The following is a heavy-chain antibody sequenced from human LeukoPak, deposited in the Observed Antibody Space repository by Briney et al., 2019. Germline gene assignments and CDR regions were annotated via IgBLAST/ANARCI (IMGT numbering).Heavy chain of an antibody. D-gene: IGHD3-22*01. V-gene: IGHV4-59*01. CDR3: ARSAYYYDNSGYYHHFDY. CDR2: IYYSGST. CDR1: GGSISSYY. J-gene: IGHJ4*02. Sequence: SETLSLTCTVSGGSISSYYWSWIRQPPGKGLEWIGYIYYSGSTNYNPSLKSRVTISVDTSKNQFSLKLSSVTAADAAVYYCARSAYYYDNSGYYHHFDYWCQGTLVTVSS.